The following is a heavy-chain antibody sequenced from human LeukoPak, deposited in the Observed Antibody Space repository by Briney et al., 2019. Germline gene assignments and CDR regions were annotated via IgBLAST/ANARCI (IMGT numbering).Heavy chain of an antibody. Sequence: GGSLRLSCAAPGFTFSSYSMNWVRQAPGEGLEWVSSISSSSSYIYYADSVKGRFTISRDNAKNSLYLQMNSLRAEDTAVYYCARGVYLTKNFDYWGQGTLVTVSS. CDR2: ISSSSSYI. V-gene: IGHV3-21*01. CDR1: GFTFSSYS. J-gene: IGHJ4*02. CDR3: ARGVYLTKNFDY. D-gene: IGHD4/OR15-4a*01.